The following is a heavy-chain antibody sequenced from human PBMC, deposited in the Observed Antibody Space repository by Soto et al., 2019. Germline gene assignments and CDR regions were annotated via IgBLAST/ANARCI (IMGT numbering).Heavy chain of an antibody. J-gene: IGHJ3*02. CDR3: ARDGYYYDSSGYYLLQHDAFDI. V-gene: IGHV3-30-3*01. CDR1: GFTFSSYA. Sequence: GGSLRLSCAASGFTFSSYAMHWVRQAPGKGLEWVAVISYDGSNKYYADSVKGRFTISRDNSKNTLYLQMNSLRAEDTAVYYCARDGYYYDSSGYYLLQHDAFDIWGQGTMVTVSS. CDR2: ISYDGSNK. D-gene: IGHD3-22*01.